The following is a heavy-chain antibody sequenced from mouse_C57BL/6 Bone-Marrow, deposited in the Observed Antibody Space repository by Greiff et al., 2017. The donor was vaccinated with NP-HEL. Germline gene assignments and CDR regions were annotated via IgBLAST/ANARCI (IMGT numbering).Heavy chain of an antibody. D-gene: IGHD1-1*01. CDR1: GFNIKDDY. CDR3: KLCYYDFDY. V-gene: IGHV14-4*01. Sequence: DVKLQESGAELVRPGASVKLSCTASGFNIKDDYMHWVKQRPEQGLEWIGWIDPENGDTEYASKFQGKATITADTSSNTAYLQLSSLTSEDTAVYYCKLCYYDFDYWGQGTTLTVSS. CDR2: IDPENGDT. J-gene: IGHJ2*01.